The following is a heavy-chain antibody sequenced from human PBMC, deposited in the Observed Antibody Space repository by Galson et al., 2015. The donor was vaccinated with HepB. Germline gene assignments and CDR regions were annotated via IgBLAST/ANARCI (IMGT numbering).Heavy chain of an antibody. CDR1: GYTFTSYA. J-gene: IGHJ4*02. CDR2: INAGNGNT. Sequence: SVKVSCKASGYTFTSYAMHWVRQAPGQRLEWMGWINAGNGNTKYSQKFQGRVTITRDTSASTAYMELSSLRSEDTAVYYCARGGIDSSYFDYWGQGTLVTVSS. V-gene: IGHV1-3*01. CDR3: ARGGIDSSYFDY. D-gene: IGHD2-21*01.